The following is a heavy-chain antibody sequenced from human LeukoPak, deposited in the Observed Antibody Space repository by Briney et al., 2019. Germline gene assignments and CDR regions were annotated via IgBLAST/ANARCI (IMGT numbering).Heavy chain of an antibody. V-gene: IGHV1-46*01. CDR2: INPSGGST. J-gene: IGHJ5*02. CDR3: ARDLVTIFGVVPQFGNWLHP. CDR1: GYTFTSYY. Sequence: GASVNVSCKASGYTFTSYYMHWVRQAPGQGLEWMGIINPSGGSTSYAQKFQGRVTMTRDTSTSTVYMELSSLRSEDTAVYYCARDLVTIFGVVPQFGNWLHPWGRGTLVPVSS. D-gene: IGHD3-3*01.